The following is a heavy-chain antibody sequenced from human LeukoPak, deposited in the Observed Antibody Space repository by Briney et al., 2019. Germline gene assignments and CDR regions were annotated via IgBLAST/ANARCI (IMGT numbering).Heavy chain of an antibody. D-gene: IGHD5-18*01. V-gene: IGHV1-18*01. Sequence: ASVKVSCKASGYTFTSYGISWVRQAPGQGLEWMGWISAYNGNTNYAQKPQGRVTMTTDTSTSTAYMELRSLRSDDTAVYYCARANTAHDAFDIWGQGTMVTVSS. CDR3: ARANTAHDAFDI. J-gene: IGHJ3*02. CDR1: GYTFTSYG. CDR2: ISAYNGNT.